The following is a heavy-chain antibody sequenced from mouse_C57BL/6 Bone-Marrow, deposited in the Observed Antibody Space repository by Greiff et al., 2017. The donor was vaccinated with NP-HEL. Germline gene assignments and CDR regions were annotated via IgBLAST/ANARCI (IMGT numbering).Heavy chain of an antibody. J-gene: IGHJ3*01. D-gene: IGHD2-3*01. CDR2: IYPRSGNT. V-gene: IGHV1-81*01. CDR3: ARAGYYNRFAY. Sequence: VQLQQSGAELARPGASVKLSCKASGYTFTSYGISWVKQSTGQGLEWIGEIYPRSGNTYYNEKFKGKATLTADKSSSTAYMELRSLTSEDSAVYFCARAGYYNRFAYWGKGTLVTVSA. CDR1: GYTFTSYG.